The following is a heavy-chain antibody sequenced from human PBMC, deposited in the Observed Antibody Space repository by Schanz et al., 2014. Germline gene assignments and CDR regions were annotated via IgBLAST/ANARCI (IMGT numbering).Heavy chain of an antibody. CDR2: ISPYNGNT. CDR3: ARDFSAYVGNYFDY. V-gene: IGHV1-18*01. J-gene: IGHJ4*02. D-gene: IGHD5-12*01. CDR1: GYTFTSYG. Sequence: QVQLVQSGAEVKKPGASVKVSCKASGYTFTSYGISWVRQAPGQGLEWMGWISPYNGNTNYAQKLQGRVTMTADTSTSTAYMDLRSLRSEDTAVYYCARDFSAYVGNYFDYWGQGTLVTVSS.